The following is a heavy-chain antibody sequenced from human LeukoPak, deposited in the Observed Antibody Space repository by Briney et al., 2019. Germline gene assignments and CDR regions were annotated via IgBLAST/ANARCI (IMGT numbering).Heavy chain of an antibody. D-gene: IGHD3-9*01. V-gene: IGHV4-61*05. J-gene: IGHJ4*02. Sequence: PSETLSLTCTVSGGSISNSSYYWGWIRQPPGKGLEWIGYIYYSGSTNYNPSLKSRVTISVDTSKNQFSLKLSSVTAADTAVYYCARVDWTTDYWGQGTLVTVS. CDR2: IYYSGST. CDR1: GGSISNSSYY. CDR3: ARVDWTTDY.